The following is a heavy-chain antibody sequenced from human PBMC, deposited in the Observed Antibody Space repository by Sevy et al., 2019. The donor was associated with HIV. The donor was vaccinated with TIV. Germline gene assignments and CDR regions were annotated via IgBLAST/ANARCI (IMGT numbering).Heavy chain of an antibody. V-gene: IGHV3-49*04. CDR3: TRWKGARSIFDY. D-gene: IGHD1-1*01. Sequence: GSLRLSCTASGFSFGDYAMNWVRQAPGKGLEWVAFLKNKARGGTLDHAASVKGRFTISRDDSKSVVYLQMNDLRTEETGVYYCTRWKGARSIFDYWGQGALVTVSS. CDR1: GFSFGDYA. J-gene: IGHJ4*02. CDR2: LKNKARGGTL.